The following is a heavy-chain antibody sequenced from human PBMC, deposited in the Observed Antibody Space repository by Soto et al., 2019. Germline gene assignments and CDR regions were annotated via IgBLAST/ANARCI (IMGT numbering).Heavy chain of an antibody. CDR2: IYNSGST. Sequence: PSETLSLTCTVSGGSISTYYWIWTRLPPGKGLEWIGYIYNSGSTHSNPSLQSRVTISVDTSKNQFSLKLSSVTAADTAIYYCARARITMVREVIKYNMDVWGQGTTVTVS. J-gene: IGHJ6*02. D-gene: IGHD3-10*01. CDR1: GGSISTYY. CDR3: ARARITMVREVIKYNMDV. V-gene: IGHV4-59*01.